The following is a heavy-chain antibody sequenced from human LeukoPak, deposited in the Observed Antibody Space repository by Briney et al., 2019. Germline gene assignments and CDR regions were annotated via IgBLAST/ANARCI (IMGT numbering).Heavy chain of an antibody. Sequence: GASVKVSCKASGYTFTYRYLHWVRQAPGQGLEWMGCISANNGNRNYALKLQDRVSMTTDTSTSTAYMELRSLRSDDTAVYYCARQGYGGHSRGAADYWGQGTLVTVSS. CDR1: GYTFTYRY. J-gene: IGHJ4*02. D-gene: IGHD4-23*01. CDR2: ISANNGNR. CDR3: ARQGYGGHSRGAADY. V-gene: IGHV1-18*04.